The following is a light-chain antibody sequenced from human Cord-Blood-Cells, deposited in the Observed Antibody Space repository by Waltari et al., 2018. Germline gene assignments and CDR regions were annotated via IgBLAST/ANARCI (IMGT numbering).Light chain of an antibody. CDR2: DAS. Sequence: EIVLTQSPATLSLSPGERATLSCRASQGVSSYLAWYQQKPGQAPRLLIYDASSAGSGIPARFRGSGSRTDFTLTISRLEPEDFAVCYCRQRGSWPISFGQGTRREIK. V-gene: IGKV3-11*01. CDR3: RQRGSWPIS. CDR1: QGVSSY. J-gene: IGKJ5*01.